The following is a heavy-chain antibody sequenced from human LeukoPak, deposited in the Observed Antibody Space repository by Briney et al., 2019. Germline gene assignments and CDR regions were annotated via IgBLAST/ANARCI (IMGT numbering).Heavy chain of an antibody. CDR2: IYYSGST. CDR1: GGSLSSSSYY. V-gene: IGHV4-39*01. Sequence: SETLSLTCTVSGGSLSSSSYYWGWIRQPPGKGLEWIGSIYYSGSTYYNPSLKSRVTISVDTSKNQFSLKLSSVTAADTAVYYCATHVVVAANNNWFDPWGQGTLVTVSS. D-gene: IGHD2-15*01. J-gene: IGHJ5*02. CDR3: ATHVVVAANNNWFDP.